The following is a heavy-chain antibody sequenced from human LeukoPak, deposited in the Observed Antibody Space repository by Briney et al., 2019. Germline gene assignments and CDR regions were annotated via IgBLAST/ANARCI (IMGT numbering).Heavy chain of an antibody. J-gene: IGHJ4*02. V-gene: IGHV4-39*01. CDR2: IYYSGST. CDR3: ARGLTYYYGSGSFDY. CDR1: GGSISSSSYY. D-gene: IGHD3-10*01. Sequence: SETLSLTCTVSGGSISSSSYYWGWIRQPPGKGLEWIGSIYYSGSTYYNPSLKSRVTISVDTSKNQFSLKLSSVTAADTAVYYCARGLTYYYGSGSFDYWGQGTLVTVSS.